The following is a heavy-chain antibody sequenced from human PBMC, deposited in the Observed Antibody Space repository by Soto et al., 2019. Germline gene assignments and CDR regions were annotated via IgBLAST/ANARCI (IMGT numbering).Heavy chain of an antibody. Sequence: ASVKVSCKASGYTFTSYYMHWVRQAPGQGLEWMGIINPSGGSTSYARKFQGRVTMTRDTSTSTVYMELSSLRSEDTAVYYCARLTTVTHYYYYGMDVWGQGTTVTVSS. CDR1: GYTFTSYY. CDR3: ARLTTVTHYYYYGMDV. CDR2: INPSGGST. V-gene: IGHV1-46*01. D-gene: IGHD4-17*01. J-gene: IGHJ6*02.